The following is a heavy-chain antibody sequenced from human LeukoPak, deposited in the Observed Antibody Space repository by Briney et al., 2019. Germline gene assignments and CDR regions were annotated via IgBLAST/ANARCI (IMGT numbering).Heavy chain of an antibody. V-gene: IGHV4-39*01. Sequence: TSETLSLTCTVSSGSISSSSYYWGWIRQPPGKGLEWIGSIYYSGSTYYNPSLKSRVTISVDTSKNQFSLKLSSVTAADTAVYYCARLKHRYYYDSSGYGLSHYFDYWGQGTLVTVSS. D-gene: IGHD3-22*01. CDR3: ARLKHRYYYDSSGYGLSHYFDY. CDR2: IYYSGST. CDR1: SGSISSSSYY. J-gene: IGHJ4*02.